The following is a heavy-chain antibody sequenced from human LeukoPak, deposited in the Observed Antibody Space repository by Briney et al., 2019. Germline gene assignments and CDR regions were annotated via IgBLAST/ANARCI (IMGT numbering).Heavy chain of an antibody. CDR1: GFTFSSYAM. J-gene: IGHJ4*02. CDR3: ARGPRDIVVVVAARFFDY. D-gene: IGHD2-15*01. Sequence: PGGSLRLSCAASGFTFSSYAMSWVRQAPGKGLEWIGEIYHSGSTNYNPSLKSRVTISVDKSKNQFSLKLSSVTAADTAVYYCARGPRDIVVVVAARFFDYWGQGTLVTVSS. V-gene: IGHV4-4*02. CDR2: IYHSGST.